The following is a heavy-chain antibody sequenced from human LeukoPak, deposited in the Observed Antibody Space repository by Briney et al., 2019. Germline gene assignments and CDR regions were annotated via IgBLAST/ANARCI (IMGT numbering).Heavy chain of an antibody. CDR1: GFTVSSKY. Sequence: QTGGSLRLSCAASGFTVSSKYMCWVRQAPGKGLEWVSVIYSDTSTYYADSVKGRFTISRDNSKNTLYLQMNSLRAEDTGVYYCARVQGSGLFRWYWGQGTLVTVSS. CDR3: ARVQGSGLFRWY. V-gene: IGHV3-66*01. CDR2: IYSDTST. J-gene: IGHJ4*02. D-gene: IGHD2-15*01.